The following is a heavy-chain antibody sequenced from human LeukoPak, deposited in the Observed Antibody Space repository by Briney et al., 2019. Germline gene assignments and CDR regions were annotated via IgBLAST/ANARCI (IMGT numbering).Heavy chain of an antibody. Sequence: GGSLSLSCAAAGFTVSSYGMGWVRQAPGEWMGWVSSISGGGGNTYNADSVKGLFTISRDNSKNTLYLQMNSLRAEDMALYYCAKSLLYRDSSGFDAFDIWGQGTMVTVSS. CDR1: GFTVSSYG. CDR3: AKSLLYRDSSGFDAFDI. D-gene: IGHD3-22*01. V-gene: IGHV3-23*01. J-gene: IGHJ3*02. CDR2: ISGGGGNT.